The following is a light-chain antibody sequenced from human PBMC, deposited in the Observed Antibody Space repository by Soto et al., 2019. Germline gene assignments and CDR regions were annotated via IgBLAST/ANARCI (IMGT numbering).Light chain of an antibody. CDR3: QQRGT. CDR1: QTVITY. Sequence: EIVLTQSPGTLSLSPGERATLSCRASQTVITYLAWYQQKPGNAPRLLIFDATKRVTGIPARFSGSGSGTDFTLTISSLEPEDFAVYYCQQRGTFGGGTKVDIK. V-gene: IGKV3-11*01. J-gene: IGKJ4*01. CDR2: DAT.